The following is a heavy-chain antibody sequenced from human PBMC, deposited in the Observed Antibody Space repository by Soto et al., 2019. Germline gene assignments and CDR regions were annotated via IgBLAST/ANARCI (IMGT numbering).Heavy chain of an antibody. D-gene: IGHD3-22*01. J-gene: IGHJ3*02. V-gene: IGHV3-7*03. CDR1: GFTFSSYW. CDR2: IKQDGSEK. Sequence: PGGSLRLSCAASGFTFSSYWMSWVRQAPGKGLEWVANIKQDGSEKYYVDSVKGRFTISRDNAKNSLYLQMNSLRAEDTAVYYCARGTLVVIDAFDIWGQGTMVTVSS. CDR3: ARGTLVVIDAFDI.